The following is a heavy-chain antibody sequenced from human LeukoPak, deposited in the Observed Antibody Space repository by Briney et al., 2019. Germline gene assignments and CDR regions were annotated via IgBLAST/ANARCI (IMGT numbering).Heavy chain of an antibody. D-gene: IGHD1-26*01. J-gene: IGHJ4*02. V-gene: IGHV4-39*01. CDR1: GDSISSNSHY. Sequence: SETLSLTCTVSGDSISSNSHYWGWVRQTPGKGLEWIGMIYYDGSTFYNPSLKSRVTISVDASKNQFSLRLNSVTASDTALYYCASHQFAYRHNFHYWGQGTLVTVSS. CDR3: ASHQFAYRHNFHY. CDR2: IYYDGST.